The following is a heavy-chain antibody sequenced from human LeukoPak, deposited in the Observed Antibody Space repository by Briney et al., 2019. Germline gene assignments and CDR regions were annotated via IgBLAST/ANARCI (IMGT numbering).Heavy chain of an antibody. CDR3: AGDPGYCSSTSCYTEVGHASYYYGMDV. CDR2: INPNSGGT. J-gene: IGHJ6*02. V-gene: IGHV1-2*02. CDR1: GYTFTGYY. D-gene: IGHD2-2*02. Sequence: ASVKVSCKASGYTFTGYYMHWVRQAPGQGLEWMGWINPNSGGTNYAQKFQGRVTMTRDTSISTAYMELSRLRSDDTAVYYCAGDPGYCSSTSCYTEVGHASYYYGMDVWGQGTTVTVSS.